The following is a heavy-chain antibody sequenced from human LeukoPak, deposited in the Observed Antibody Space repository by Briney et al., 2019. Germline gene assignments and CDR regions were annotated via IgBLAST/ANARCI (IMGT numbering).Heavy chain of an antibody. J-gene: IGHJ4*02. Sequence: SETLSLTCTVSGGSISSSSYYWGWIRQPPGKGLEWIGSIYYSGSTYYNPSLKSRVTISVDTSKNQFSLKLSSVTAADTAVYYCSVLDSSGYYNFDYWAREPWSPSPQ. CDR3: SVLDSSGYYNFDY. CDR2: IYYSGST. CDR1: GGSISSSSYY. V-gene: IGHV4-39*01. D-gene: IGHD3-22*01.